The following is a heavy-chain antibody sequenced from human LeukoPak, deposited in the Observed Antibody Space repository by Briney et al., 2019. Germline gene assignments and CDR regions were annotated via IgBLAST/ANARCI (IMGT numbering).Heavy chain of an antibody. Sequence: GGSLRLSCAASGFTFSTYGMHWVRQAPGKGLDWVAFIRYDGSEGYYADSVKDRFTISRDNAKNSLYLQMNSLRAEDTAVYYCASRSLGSYFSLVDYWGQGTLVTVSS. CDR3: ASRSLGSYFSLVDY. J-gene: IGHJ4*02. V-gene: IGHV3-30*02. CDR2: IRYDGSEG. CDR1: GFTFSTYG. D-gene: IGHD1-26*01.